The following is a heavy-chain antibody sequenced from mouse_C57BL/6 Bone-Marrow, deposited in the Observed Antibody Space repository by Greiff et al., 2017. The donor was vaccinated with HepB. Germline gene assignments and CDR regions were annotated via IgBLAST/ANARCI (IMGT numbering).Heavy chain of an antibody. CDR3: ARQEGTGRFDY. V-gene: IGHV5-12*01. J-gene: IGHJ2*01. D-gene: IGHD3-3*01. Sequence: EVKLMESGGGLVQPGGSLKLSCAASGFTFSDYYMYWVRQTPEKRLEWVAYISNGGGSTYYPDTVKGRFTISRDNAKNTLYLQMSRLKSEDTAMYYCARQEGTGRFDYWGQGTTLTVSS. CDR2: ISNGGGST. CDR1: GFTFSDYY.